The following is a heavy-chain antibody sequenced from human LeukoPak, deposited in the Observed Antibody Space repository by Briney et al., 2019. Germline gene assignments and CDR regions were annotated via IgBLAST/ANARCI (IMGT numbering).Heavy chain of an antibody. J-gene: IGHJ3*02. CDR2: ISSSGSTI. V-gene: IGHV3-48*03. CDR1: GFTFSSYE. Sequence: GGSLRLSCAASGFTFSSYEMNWVRQAPGKGLEWVSYISSSGSTIYYADSVKGRFTISRDNAKNSLYLQMNSLRAGDTAVYYCARGILRGKAFDIWGQGTMVTVSS. D-gene: IGHD3-10*01. CDR3: ARGILRGKAFDI.